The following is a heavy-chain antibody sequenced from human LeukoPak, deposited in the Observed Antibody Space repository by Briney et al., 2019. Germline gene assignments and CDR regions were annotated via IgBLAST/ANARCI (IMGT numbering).Heavy chain of an antibody. CDR2: ISSSSSTI. D-gene: IGHD2-15*01. V-gene: IGHV3-48*01. J-gene: IGHJ4*02. CDR3: ARGQLGYCSGGSCKTKRKDYYFDY. Sequence: GGSLRLFCAASGFTFSSYSMNWVRQAPGKGLEWVSYISSSSSTIYYADSVKGRFTISRDNARNSLYLQMNSLRAEDTAVYYCARGQLGYCSGGSCKTKRKDYYFDYWGQGTLVTVSS. CDR1: GFTFSSYS.